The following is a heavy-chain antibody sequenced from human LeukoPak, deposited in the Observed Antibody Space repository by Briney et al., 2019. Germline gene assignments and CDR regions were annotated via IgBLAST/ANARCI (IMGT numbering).Heavy chain of an antibody. CDR2: IYYSGST. Sequence: SETLSLTCTVSGGSISSGGYYWSWIRQHPGKGLEWIGSIYYSGSTYYNPSLKSRVTISVDTSKNQFSLKLSSVTAADTAVYYCARVHYDSSGYYSPWGQGTLVTVSS. CDR3: ARVHYDSSGYYSP. CDR1: GGSISSGGYY. V-gene: IGHV4-39*01. D-gene: IGHD3-22*01. J-gene: IGHJ5*02.